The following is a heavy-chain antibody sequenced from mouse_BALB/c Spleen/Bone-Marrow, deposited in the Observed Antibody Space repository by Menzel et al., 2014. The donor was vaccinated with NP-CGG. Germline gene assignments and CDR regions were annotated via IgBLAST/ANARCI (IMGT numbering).Heavy chain of an antibody. V-gene: IGHV5-12*02. CDR1: GFTYXDYY. CDR3: ARHLYGNYGAMDY. CDR2: ISNGGGST. J-gene: IGHJ4*01. D-gene: IGHD2-1*01. Sequence: DVQLQESGGGLVRPGGSLKLSCATSGFTYXDYYMYWVRQTPEKRLEWVAYISNGGGSTYYPDTVKGRFTISRDNAKNTLYLQMSRLKSEDTAMYYCARHLYGNYGAMDYWGQGTSVTVSP.